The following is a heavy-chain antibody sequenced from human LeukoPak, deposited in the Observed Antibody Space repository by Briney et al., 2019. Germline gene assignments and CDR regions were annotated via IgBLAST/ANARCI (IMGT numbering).Heavy chain of an antibody. CDR2: IYYSGST. CDR1: GGSISSSSYY. Sequence: PSETLSLTCTVSGGSISSSSYYWGWIRQPPGKGLEWIGSIYYSGSTYYNPSLKSRVTISVDTSKNQFSLKLSSVTAADTAVYYCARDTLDSGYDIGYGGGYWGQGTLVTVSS. CDR3: ARDTLDSGYDIGYGGGY. V-gene: IGHV4-39*07. D-gene: IGHD5-12*01. J-gene: IGHJ4*02.